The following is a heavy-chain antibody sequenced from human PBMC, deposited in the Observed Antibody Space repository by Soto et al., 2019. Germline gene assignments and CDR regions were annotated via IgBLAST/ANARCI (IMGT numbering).Heavy chain of an antibody. J-gene: IGHJ4*02. CDR3: ARDLDYSTSICAY. V-gene: IGHV1-18*04. Sequence: ASVKVSCKTSGYTFTNHGVNWVRQAPGQGLEWMGWISAYNGDTGYAQKFQDRVTMTIDTSTNTVFMELRSLRSDDTAVYYCARDLDYSTSICAYWGQGTPVTVSS. D-gene: IGHD4-4*01. CDR1: GYTFTNHG. CDR2: ISAYNGDT.